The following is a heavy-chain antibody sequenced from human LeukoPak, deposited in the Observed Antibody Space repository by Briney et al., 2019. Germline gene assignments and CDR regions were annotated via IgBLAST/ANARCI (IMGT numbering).Heavy chain of an antibody. Sequence: ASVKVSCKASGYTFTDYYIHWLRQAPGQGLEWMGWIKPHSGGTNYAQKFQGRVTMTRDTSISTAYMELSRLRSDDTAVYYCARDRAVATIGGVDYWGQGTLVTVSS. CDR1: GYTFTDYY. D-gene: IGHD5-24*01. CDR2: IKPHSGGT. V-gene: IGHV1-2*02. J-gene: IGHJ4*02. CDR3: ARDRAVATIGGVDY.